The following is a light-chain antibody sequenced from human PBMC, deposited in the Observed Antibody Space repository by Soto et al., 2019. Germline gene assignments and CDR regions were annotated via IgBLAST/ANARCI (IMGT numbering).Light chain of an antibody. J-gene: IGKJ4*01. CDR1: QSINSH. V-gene: IGKV1-39*01. CDR2: AAS. CDR3: QQSYTTPLT. Sequence: DIQMTQSPSSLSASVGDRVTITCRASQSINSHLNWYQQKPGKAPKLLIYAASSLQSGVPSRFSGSGSGTDFTLTISSLQPEDFATYYCQQSYTTPLTFGGGTKVDIK.